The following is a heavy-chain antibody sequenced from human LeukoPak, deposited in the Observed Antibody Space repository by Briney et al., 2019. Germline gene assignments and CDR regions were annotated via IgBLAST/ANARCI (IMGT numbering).Heavy chain of an antibody. CDR2: IKQDGSEK. V-gene: IGHV3-7*01. CDR3: ARAGPKEWFGDHPLDY. CDR1: GFTFSSYA. D-gene: IGHD3-10*01. J-gene: IGHJ4*02. Sequence: GGSLRLSCAASGFTFSSYAMSWVRQAPGKGLEWVANIKQDGSEKYYVDSVKGRLTISRDNAKNSLYLQMNSLRAEDTAVYYCARAGPKEWFGDHPLDYWGQGTLVTVSS.